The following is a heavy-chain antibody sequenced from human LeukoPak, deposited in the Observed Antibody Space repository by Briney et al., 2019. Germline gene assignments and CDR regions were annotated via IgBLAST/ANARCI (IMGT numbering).Heavy chain of an antibody. CDR1: GFTFSSYA. J-gene: IGHJ4*02. Sequence: GGSLRLSCAASGFTFSSYAMSWVRQAPGKGLEWVSTISGSGSSTYYADSVKGRFTISRDNSKNTLYLQMNSLRAEDTAVYYCAKDTKYNWNYVNYWGQGTLVTVSS. V-gene: IGHV3-23*01. D-gene: IGHD1-20*01. CDR2: ISGSGSST. CDR3: AKDTKYNWNYVNY.